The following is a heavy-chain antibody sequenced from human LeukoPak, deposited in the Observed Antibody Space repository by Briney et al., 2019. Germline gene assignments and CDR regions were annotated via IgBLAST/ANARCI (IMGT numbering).Heavy chain of an antibody. CDR3: ARESTRNGYYYYYMDV. V-gene: IGHV4-30-4*08. CDR1: GGSISSGDYY. Sequence: PSETLSLTCTVSGGSISSGDYYWSWIRQPPGKGLEWIGYIYYSGSTYYNPSLKSRVTISVDTSKNQFSLKLSSVTAADTAVYYCARESTRNGYYYYYMDVWGKGTTVTVSS. CDR2: IYYSGST. J-gene: IGHJ6*03. D-gene: IGHD1-1*01.